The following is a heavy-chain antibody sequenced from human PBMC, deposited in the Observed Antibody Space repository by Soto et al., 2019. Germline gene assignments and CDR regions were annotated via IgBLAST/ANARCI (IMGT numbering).Heavy chain of an antibody. J-gene: IGHJ6*03. CDR3: ARDRVRYCSGGSCYSSYYYMDV. CDR1: GGSISSYY. D-gene: IGHD2-15*01. Sequence: PSETLSLTCTVSGGSISSYYWCWIRHPPRKGLEWIGYIYYSGSTNYNPSLKSRVTISVDTSKNQYSLKLSSVTAADTAVYYCARDRVRYCSGGSCYSSYYYMDVWGKGTTVTVS. CDR2: IYYSGST. V-gene: IGHV4-59*01.